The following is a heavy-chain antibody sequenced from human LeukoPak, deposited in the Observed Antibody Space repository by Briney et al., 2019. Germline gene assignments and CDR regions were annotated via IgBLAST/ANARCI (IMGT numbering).Heavy chain of an antibody. CDR1: GFTFSSYA. CDR3: ARATALVDY. D-gene: IGHD5-18*01. V-gene: IGHV3-30*04. CDR2: ISYDGSKK. Sequence: GGSLRLSCAASGFTFSSYAMHWVRQAPGKGLEWVAVISYDGSKKYYADSVKGRFTISRDNSKNTLYLQMNSLRAEDTAVYYCARATALVDYWGQGTLVTVSS. J-gene: IGHJ4*02.